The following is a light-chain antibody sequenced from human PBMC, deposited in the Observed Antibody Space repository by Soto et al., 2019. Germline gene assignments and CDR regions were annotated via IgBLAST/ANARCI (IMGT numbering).Light chain of an antibody. V-gene: IGKV1-5*03. Sequence: DIQMTQSPSSLSASVGDSVTITCRASQSVKSWLAWYQQKPGKAPKLLIYKASDLESGVPSRFSGTGSGTEFTLTISSLQPDDLATYYCQQYNSYSPWTFDQGTKVEIK. CDR3: QQYNSYSPWT. CDR2: KAS. CDR1: QSVKSW. J-gene: IGKJ1*01.